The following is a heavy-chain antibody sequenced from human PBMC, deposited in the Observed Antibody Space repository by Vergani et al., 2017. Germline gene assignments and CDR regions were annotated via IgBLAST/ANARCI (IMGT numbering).Heavy chain of an antibody. CDR3: ASQNIVVELDATSESGGVPGEFDY. V-gene: IGHV4-38-2*02. D-gene: IGHD2-15*01. CDR1: AYSVGSGDY. J-gene: IGHJ4*02. Sequence: QVQLQESGPGIVKPSETLSLTCTVSAYSVGSGDYWGWIRQPQGKGLEWIGCIFRDEDTYSTPSLKDRVTISTDTSKNPFSLKLGAVTAADTAVYYCASQNIVVELDATSESGGVPGEFDYWGQGILVTVSS. CDR2: IFRDEDT.